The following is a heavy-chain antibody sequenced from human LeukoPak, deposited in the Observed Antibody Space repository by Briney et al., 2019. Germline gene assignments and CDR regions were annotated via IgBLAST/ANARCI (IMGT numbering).Heavy chain of an antibody. CDR1: GGSFSGYY. D-gene: IGHD3-22*01. CDR3: ARARAHLKYYYDSSGYYYFDN. V-gene: IGHV4-34*12. CDR2: IIHSGST. J-gene: IGHJ4*02. Sequence: SETLSLTCAVYGGSFSGYYWSWIRQPPGKGLEWIGEIIHSGSTNYNPSLKSRVTISVDTSKNQFSLKLNSVTAADTAVYYCARARAHLKYYYDSSGYYYFDNWGQGTLVTVSS.